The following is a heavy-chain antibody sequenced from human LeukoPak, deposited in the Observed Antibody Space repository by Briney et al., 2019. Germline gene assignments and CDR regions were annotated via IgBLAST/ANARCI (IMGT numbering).Heavy chain of an antibody. Sequence: SETLSLTCTVSGGSISSSSYYWAWIRQPPGKGLEWIGSIYYIGTTFYSPSLKSRVTISVDTSKNQFSLKLSSVTAADTAVYYCARTPQYYYGSGSSPIYYYYYGMDVWGQGTTVTVSS. D-gene: IGHD3-10*01. V-gene: IGHV4-39*01. J-gene: IGHJ6*02. CDR2: IYYIGTT. CDR3: ARTPQYYYGSGSSPIYYYYYGMDV. CDR1: GGSISSSSYY.